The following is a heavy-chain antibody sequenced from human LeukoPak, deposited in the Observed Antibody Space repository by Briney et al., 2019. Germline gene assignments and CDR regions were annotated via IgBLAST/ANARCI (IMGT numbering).Heavy chain of an antibody. J-gene: IGHJ4*02. CDR3: ARDLAQQLALDY. Sequence: GGSLRLSCAASGFTFSTYTMHWVRQAPGKGLEWVAVISFDGSKKYYADSVRGRFTISRDNSKNTLYVQMNSLRAEDTAVYYCARDLAQQLALDYWGQGTLVTVSS. CDR2: ISFDGSKK. D-gene: IGHD6-13*01. CDR1: GFTFSTYT. V-gene: IGHV3-30-3*01.